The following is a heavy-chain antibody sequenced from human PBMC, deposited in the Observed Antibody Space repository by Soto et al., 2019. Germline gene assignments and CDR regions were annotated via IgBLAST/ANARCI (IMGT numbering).Heavy chain of an antibody. D-gene: IGHD3-3*01. CDR1: GFTLSHHY. V-gene: IGHV3-72*01. J-gene: IGHJ6*02. CDR3: ARDLPTNEYDCWSGYQSYYYGMDV. CDR2: SRDKAQGYST. Sequence: PGGTLRLSCAGSGFTLSHHYINWFRQAPGKGLEWVGRSRDKAQGYSTAYAASVKGRFTTSRDESKNSVYLQMNSLRAEDTAVYYCARDLPTNEYDCWSGYQSYYYGMDVWGQGTTVTVSS.